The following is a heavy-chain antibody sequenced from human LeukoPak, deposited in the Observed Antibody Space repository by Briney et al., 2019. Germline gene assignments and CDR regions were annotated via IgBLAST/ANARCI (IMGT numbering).Heavy chain of an antibody. CDR1: GFTFNNYG. Sequence: PGRSLRLSCAASGFTFNNYGFHRVRQAPGKGLEWVALISYDGSNKYYADSVKGRFTISRDNSKNTLYLQMNSLRAEDTAVYYCAKDVSLVVVVAATLFDYWGQGTLVTVSS. V-gene: IGHV3-30*18. CDR2: ISYDGSNK. CDR3: AKDVSLVVVVAATLFDY. D-gene: IGHD2-15*01. J-gene: IGHJ4*02.